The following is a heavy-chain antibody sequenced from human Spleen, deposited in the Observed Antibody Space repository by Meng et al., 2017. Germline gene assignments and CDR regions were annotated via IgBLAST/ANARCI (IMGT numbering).Heavy chain of an antibody. CDR2: ISGSGGST. D-gene: IGHD4-17*01. Sequence: GESLKISCAASGFTFSDYYMSWIRQAPGKGLEWVSGISGSGGSTNYADYVKGRFTISRDNSKNTLYLQMNSLRAEDTAVYYCAKDNYGDYIYYYYGMDVWGQGTTVTVSS. CDR3: AKDNYGDYIYYYYGMDV. J-gene: IGHJ6*02. CDR1: GFTFSDYY. V-gene: IGHV3-23*01.